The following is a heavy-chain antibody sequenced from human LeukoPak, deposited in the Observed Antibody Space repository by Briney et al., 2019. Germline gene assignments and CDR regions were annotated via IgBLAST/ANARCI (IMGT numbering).Heavy chain of an antibody. V-gene: IGHV3-30*18. CDR1: GXTFSSYG. CDR2: ISYDGSNK. J-gene: IGHJ5*02. D-gene: IGHD6-13*01. Sequence: PGRSLRLSCAASGXTFSSYGVHWVRQAPGKGLEWVAVISYDGSNKYYADSVKGRFTISRDNSKNTLYLQMNSLRAEDTAVYYCAKDGSSSGGFDPWGQGTLVTVSS. CDR3: AKDGSSSGGFDP.